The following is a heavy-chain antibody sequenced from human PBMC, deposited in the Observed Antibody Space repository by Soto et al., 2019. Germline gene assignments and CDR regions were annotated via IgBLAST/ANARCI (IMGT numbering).Heavy chain of an antibody. CDR3: ARPDFGSGSYLFDF. V-gene: IGHV1-69*06. CDR1: GGTFSSYS. CDR2: IIPIFGTA. D-gene: IGHD3-10*01. J-gene: IGHJ4*02. Sequence: QVQLVQSGAEVKKPGSSVRVSCKASGGTFSSYSISWVRQAPGQALEWMGGIIPIFGTANYAQKFQDRVTISADTSTNTAYMEVRSLRFEDTAVYYCARPDFGSGSYLFDFWGQGTLVTVSS.